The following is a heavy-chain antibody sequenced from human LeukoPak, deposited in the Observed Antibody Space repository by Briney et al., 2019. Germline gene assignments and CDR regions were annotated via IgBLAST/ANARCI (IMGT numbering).Heavy chain of an antibody. Sequence: PGGSLRLSCAASGFTVSSNYMSWVRRAPGKGLEWVANIKQDGSEKYYVDSVKGRFTISRDNAKNSLYLQMNSLRAEDTAVYYCARDGTVLDFDYWGQGTLVTVSS. CDR3: ARDGTVLDFDY. CDR1: GFTVSSNY. D-gene: IGHD2-8*01. J-gene: IGHJ4*02. CDR2: IKQDGSEK. V-gene: IGHV3-7*03.